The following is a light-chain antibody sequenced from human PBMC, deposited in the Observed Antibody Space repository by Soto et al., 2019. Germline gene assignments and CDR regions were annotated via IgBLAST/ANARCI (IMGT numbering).Light chain of an antibody. CDR1: QDIDRY. CDR2: DAF. Sequence: DIQMTQSPSSLSASVGDRVTITCQASQDIDRYLNWYQQKPGKAPKLLIYDAFRLETGVPPRFSGAGYGTDFTLIIPSLQPEDTGTYYCQQYESLASFGPGTKVDL. V-gene: IGKV1-33*01. CDR3: QQYESLAS. J-gene: IGKJ3*01.